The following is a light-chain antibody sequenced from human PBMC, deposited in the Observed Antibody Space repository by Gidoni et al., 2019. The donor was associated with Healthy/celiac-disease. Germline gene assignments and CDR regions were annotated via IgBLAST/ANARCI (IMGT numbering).Light chain of an antibody. CDR2: WSS. CDR3: QEYYTPPPT. J-gene: IGKJ4*01. V-gene: IGKV4-1*01. Sequence: DIVMTQSQGSLSVSLGERATINCKSSKSVLSSSNNENYLAWYQQKPGQPPNLLIYWSSTRESGVPDRFSGRGSGTDFTLTIICMQAEAAAVYYCQEYYTPPPTFGGGTKVEIK. CDR1: KSVLSSSNNENY.